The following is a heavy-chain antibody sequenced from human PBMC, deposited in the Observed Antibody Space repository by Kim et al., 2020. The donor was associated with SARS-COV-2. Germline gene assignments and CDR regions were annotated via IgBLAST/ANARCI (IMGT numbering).Heavy chain of an antibody. CDR1: GFTFDDYA. D-gene: IGHD3-10*01. CDR3: AKDSLLGWFGDGDY. Sequence: GGSLRLSCAASGFTFDDYAMHWVRQAPGKGLEWVSLISGDGGSTYYADSVKGRFTISRDNSKNSLYLQMNSLRTEDTALYYCAKDSLLGWFGDGDYWGQGTLGTVSS. V-gene: IGHV3-43*02. CDR2: ISGDGGST. J-gene: IGHJ4*02.